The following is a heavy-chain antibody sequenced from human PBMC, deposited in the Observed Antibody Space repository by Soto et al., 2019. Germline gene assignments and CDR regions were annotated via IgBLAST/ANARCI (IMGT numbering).Heavy chain of an antibody. D-gene: IGHD6-19*01. CDR1: GFTFSDYY. V-gene: IGHV3-11*01. CDR2: ISSSGSTI. J-gene: IGHJ4*02. CDR3: ARAEIAVAGTICVYFDY. Sequence: GGSLRLSCAASGFTFSDYYMSWIRQAPGKGLEWVSYISSSGSTIYYADSVKGRFTISRDNATNSLYLQMNSLRAEDKAVYYCARAEIAVAGTICVYFDYWGQGTLVTVSS.